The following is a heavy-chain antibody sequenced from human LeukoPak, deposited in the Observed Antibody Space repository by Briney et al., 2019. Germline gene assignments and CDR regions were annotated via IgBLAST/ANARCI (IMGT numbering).Heavy chain of an antibody. J-gene: IGHJ4*02. CDR1: GGSINSHY. D-gene: IGHD6-13*01. CDR3: ASRPADSTWYGVFDY. CDR2: VFYPGST. V-gene: IGHV4-59*11. Sequence: PSETLSLTCTVSGGSINSHYWSWIRQPPGKGLEWIGYVFYPGSTNYNPSLKSRVIMSLDTSRDQFSLRLTSVTAADTAIYYCASRPADSTWYGVFDYWSQGTLVTVSS.